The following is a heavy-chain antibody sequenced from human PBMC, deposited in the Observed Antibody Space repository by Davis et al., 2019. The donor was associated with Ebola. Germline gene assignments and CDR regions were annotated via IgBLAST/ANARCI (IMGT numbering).Heavy chain of an antibody. D-gene: IGHD2-8*02. Sequence: SETLSLTCTVSGDSISDYYWSWIRQPPGKGLEWIGYIYHSGSTNYNPSLKSRVTISVDTSKNQFSLKLSSVTAADTAVYYCARRVVWKGGAFDIWGQGTMVTVSS. CDR2: IYHSGST. CDR3: ARRVVWKGGAFDI. J-gene: IGHJ3*02. V-gene: IGHV4-59*12. CDR1: GDSISDYY.